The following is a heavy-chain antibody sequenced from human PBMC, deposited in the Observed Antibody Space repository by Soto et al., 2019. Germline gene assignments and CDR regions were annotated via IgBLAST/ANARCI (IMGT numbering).Heavy chain of an antibody. CDR2: MYHSGST. CDR1: GGSFSSGGYS. Sequence: SETLSLTCAVSGGSFSSGGYSWSWIRQPPGKGLEWIGYMYHSGSTYYNPSLKSRVNISVDRSNNQFSLMLHSVTAADTAVYYCATLPPRIVVVVTPIPTWGQGTLVTVSS. J-gene: IGHJ5*02. V-gene: IGHV4-30-2*01. D-gene: IGHD2-21*02. CDR3: ATLPPRIVVVVTPIPT.